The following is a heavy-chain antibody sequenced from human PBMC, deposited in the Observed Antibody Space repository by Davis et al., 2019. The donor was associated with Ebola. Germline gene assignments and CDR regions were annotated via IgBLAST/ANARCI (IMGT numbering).Heavy chain of an antibody. CDR3: ARDDRRLSYYYYGMDV. D-gene: IGHD6-25*01. CDR1: GFTFSSYW. CDR2: INQDGSEK. V-gene: IGHV3-7*01. J-gene: IGHJ6*02. Sequence: GESLKISCAASGFTFSSYWMSWVRQAPGKGLEWVANINQDGSEKYYVDSVKGRFTISRDNAKNSLYLQMNSLRAEDTAVYYCARDDRRLSYYYYGMDVWGQGTTVTVSS.